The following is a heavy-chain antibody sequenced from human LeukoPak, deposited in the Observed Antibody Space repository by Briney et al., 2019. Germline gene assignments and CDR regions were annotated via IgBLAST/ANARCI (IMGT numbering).Heavy chain of an antibody. D-gene: IGHD5-24*01. CDR2: ISWDGGST. CDR1: GFTFDDYA. CDR3: AKDSIQLGAFDI. V-gene: IGHV3-43D*03. Sequence: GGSLRLSCAASGFTFDDYAMHWVRQAPGKGLEWVSLISWDGGSTYYADSVKGRFTISRDNSKNTLYLQMNSLRAEDTAVYYCAKDSIQLGAFDIWGQGTMVTVSS. J-gene: IGHJ3*02.